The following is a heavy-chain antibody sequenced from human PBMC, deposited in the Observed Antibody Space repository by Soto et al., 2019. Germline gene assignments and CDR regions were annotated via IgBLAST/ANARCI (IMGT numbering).Heavy chain of an antibody. V-gene: IGHV1-8*01. Sequence: QVQLVQSGAEVKKPGASVKVSCKASGYTFTSYDINWVRQATGQGLEWMGWMNPNSGNTGYAQKFQGRVTMTRNTSISTAYIELSSLRSEDTAVYYCARGVVVVPAAMCYYYYYYMDVWGKGTTVTVSS. D-gene: IGHD2-2*01. J-gene: IGHJ6*03. CDR3: ARGVVVVPAAMCYYYYYYMDV. CDR1: GYTFTSYD. CDR2: MNPNSGNT.